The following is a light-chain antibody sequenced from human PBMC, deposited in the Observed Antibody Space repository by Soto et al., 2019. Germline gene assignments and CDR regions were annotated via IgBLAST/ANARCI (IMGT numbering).Light chain of an antibody. J-gene: IGKJ1*01. CDR2: AAT. CDR1: QGIRND. CDR3: LHPAPHPGT. Sequence: SGSGGERSTSSCRASQGIRNDLGWYQQKPGKAPKLLIYAATNLQSGVPSRFSGSGSGTHSTLTFSILHPEDPPSHSILHPAPHPGTFPQGTKVDIK. V-gene: IGKV1-6*01.